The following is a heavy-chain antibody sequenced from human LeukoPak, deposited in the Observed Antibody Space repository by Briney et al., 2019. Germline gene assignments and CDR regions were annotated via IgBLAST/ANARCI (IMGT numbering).Heavy chain of an antibody. D-gene: IGHD1-26*01. J-gene: IGHJ4*02. Sequence: ASVKVSCKASGGTFSSYAISWVRQAPGQGLEWMGWISAYNGNTNYAQKLQGRVTMTTDTSTSTAYMELRSLRSDDTAVYYCARDRQGGDYYFDYWGQGTLVTVSS. CDR1: GGTFSSYA. CDR3: ARDRQGGDYYFDY. CDR2: ISAYNGNT. V-gene: IGHV1-18*01.